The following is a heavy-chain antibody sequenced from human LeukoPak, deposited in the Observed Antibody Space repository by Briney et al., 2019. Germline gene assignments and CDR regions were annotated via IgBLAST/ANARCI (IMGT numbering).Heavy chain of an antibody. D-gene: IGHD3-10*01. CDR1: GFTFSDYS. CDR3: ARDGSGSGFNWFAP. V-gene: IGHV3-11*01. Sequence: GGSLRLFCAASGFTFSDYSMTWLRQAPGKGLEWLSYISNSGSTVFYADSVKGRFTVSRDNAKRSLYLQIESLRDDDTAVYYCARDGSGSGFNWFAPWGQGTLVTVSS. CDR2: ISNSGSTV. J-gene: IGHJ5*02.